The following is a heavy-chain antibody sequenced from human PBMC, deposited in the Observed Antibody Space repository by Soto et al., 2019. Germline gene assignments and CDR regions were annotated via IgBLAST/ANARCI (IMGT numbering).Heavy chain of an antibody. Sequence: GESLKISCKASGYRFTMYWIGWVRQMPGKGLEWMGIVYPGDSDTNYSPSFQGHVTISVDKSVNTAFLQWTTLKTSDTATYYCATQTHYYYYGMDIWGQGTKVTVSS. CDR3: ATQTHYYYYGMDI. J-gene: IGHJ6*02. CDR1: GYRFTMYW. CDR2: VYPGDSDT. V-gene: IGHV5-51*01.